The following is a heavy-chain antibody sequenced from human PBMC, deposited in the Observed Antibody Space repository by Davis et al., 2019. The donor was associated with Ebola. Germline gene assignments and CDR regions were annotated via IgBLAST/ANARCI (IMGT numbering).Heavy chain of an antibody. D-gene: IGHD6-13*01. CDR2: ISSSSSYT. CDR1: GFTFSDYY. CDR3: ARDFRWQQLVLNAFDI. Sequence: GESLKISCAASGFTFSDYYMSWIRQAPGKGLEWVSYISSSSSYTNYADSVKGRFTISRDNAKNSLYLQMNSLRAEDTAVYYCARDFRWQQLVLNAFDIWGQGTMVTVSS. V-gene: IGHV3-11*06. J-gene: IGHJ3*02.